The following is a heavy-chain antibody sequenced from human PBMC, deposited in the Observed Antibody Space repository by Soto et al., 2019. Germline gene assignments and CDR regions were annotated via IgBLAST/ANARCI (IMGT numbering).Heavy chain of an antibody. CDR2: IFPDDSDT. CDR3: ASGSTSHYYYYYGMDV. V-gene: IGHV5-51*01. D-gene: IGHD2-2*01. J-gene: IGHJ6*02. CDR1: GDGFATNW. Sequence: GESLKISCKVSGDGFATNWIAWVRQKSGQGLEYMGSIFPDDSDTRYSPSFQGQVTISVDKSISTAYLQWSNLKASDTAMYYCASGSTSHYYYYYGMDVWGQGTTVTVSS.